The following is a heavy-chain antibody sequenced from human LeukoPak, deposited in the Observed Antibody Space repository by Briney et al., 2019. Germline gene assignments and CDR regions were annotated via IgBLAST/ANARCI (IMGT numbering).Heavy chain of an antibody. D-gene: IGHD3-22*01. CDR2: ISYDGSNK. V-gene: IGHV3-30*18. CDR1: GLTFSRYR. Sequence: GGSLTLSCTASGLTFSRYRTHWVRQATGKGLVGVAVISYDGSNKYYAASVKGRFTISRDNSKNTLYLQMNSLRAEDTAVYYCAKRDYYDSSGYYSWGQGTLVTVSS. CDR3: AKRDYYDSSGYYS. J-gene: IGHJ4*02.